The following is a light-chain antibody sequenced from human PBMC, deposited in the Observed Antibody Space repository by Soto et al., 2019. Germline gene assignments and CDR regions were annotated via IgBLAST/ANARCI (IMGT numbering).Light chain of an antibody. J-gene: IGKJ4*01. Sequence: EIVLTQSPGTLSLSPGERATLSCRASQSVSSSYLAWYQQKPGLAPRLLIYGASRRATGIPDRFSGSGSGTDVTLTISRLEPEDFAVYYCQQYGGSPPLTFGGGTKVEIK. CDR3: QQYGGSPPLT. CDR1: QSVSSSY. V-gene: IGKV3-20*01. CDR2: GAS.